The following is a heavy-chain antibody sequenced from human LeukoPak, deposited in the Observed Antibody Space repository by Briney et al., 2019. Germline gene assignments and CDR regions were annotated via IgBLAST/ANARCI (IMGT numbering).Heavy chain of an antibody. CDR1: GFNFNRYS. CDR3: ARDLEDNSGYYYFDS. V-gene: IGHV3-21*01. J-gene: IGHJ4*02. D-gene: IGHD3-22*01. Sequence: GGSLRLSCAASGFNFNRYSMNWVRQAPGKGLEWLSSISSRSSYTFYADSVKGRFTISRDNAKESLFLQMNSLRVEDTAVYYCARDLEDNSGYYYFDSWGRGTLVTVSS. CDR2: ISSRSSYT.